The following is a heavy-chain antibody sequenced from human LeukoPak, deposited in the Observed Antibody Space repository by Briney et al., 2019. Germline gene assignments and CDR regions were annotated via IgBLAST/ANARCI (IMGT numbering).Heavy chain of an antibody. Sequence: GSSVKVSCKASGGTFSSYAISWVRQAPGQGLEWMGGIIPIFGTANYAQKSQGRVTITTDESTSTAYMELSSLRSEDTAVYYCARGDSTYYYDSSGYSGQFDYWGQGTLVTVSS. V-gene: IGHV1-69*05. CDR2: IIPIFGTA. CDR1: GGTFSSYA. CDR3: ARGDSTYYYDSSGYSGQFDY. D-gene: IGHD3-22*01. J-gene: IGHJ4*02.